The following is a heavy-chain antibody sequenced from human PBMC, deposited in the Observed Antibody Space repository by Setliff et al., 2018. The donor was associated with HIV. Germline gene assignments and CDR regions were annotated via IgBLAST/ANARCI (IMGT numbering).Heavy chain of an antibody. CDR2: FDPEDGET. CDR1: GYTLTELS. J-gene: IGHJ3*02. CDR3: ATVGPTIWGAFDI. V-gene: IGHV1-24*01. D-gene: IGHD3-16*01. Sequence: ASVKVSFKVSGYTLTELSRHWLRQAPGKGLEWMGGFDPEDGETIYAQKFQGRVTMTEDTSTDTAYMELSSLRSEDTAVYYCATVGPTIWGAFDIWGQGTMVTVSS.